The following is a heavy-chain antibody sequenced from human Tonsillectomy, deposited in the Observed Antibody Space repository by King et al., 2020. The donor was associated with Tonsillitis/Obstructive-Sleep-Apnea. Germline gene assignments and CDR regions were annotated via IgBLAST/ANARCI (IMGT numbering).Heavy chain of an antibody. Sequence: VQLVESGGGLVKPGGSLRLSCAASGFTFSNAWMSWVRQAPGKGLEWVGRIKSKTDGGTTDYAAPVKGRFTISRDDSKNTLYLQMNSLKTEDTAVYYCTHARRTMIVVVHHGGYYFDYWGQGTLVTVSS. CDR2: IKSKTDGGTT. D-gene: IGHD3-22*01. V-gene: IGHV3-15*01. CDR1: GFTFSNAW. J-gene: IGHJ4*02. CDR3: THARRTMIVVVHHGGYYFDY.